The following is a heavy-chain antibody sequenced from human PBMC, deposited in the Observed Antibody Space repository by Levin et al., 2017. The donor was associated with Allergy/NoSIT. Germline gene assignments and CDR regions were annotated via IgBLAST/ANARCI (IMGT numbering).Heavy chain of an antibody. V-gene: IGHV5-51*01. J-gene: IGHJ3*02. CDR3: VKSRRVALRFDDFEI. D-gene: IGHD2-15*01. CDR1: GYIFTNYW. CDR2: IYPSDSDT. Sequence: GESLKISCKGSGYIFTNYWIGWVRQMPGKGLEWMGIIYPSDSDTRYSPSFQGQVTISADKSISTAYLQWSSLKASDTAMYYCVKSRRVALRFDDFEIWGRGTMVTGSP.